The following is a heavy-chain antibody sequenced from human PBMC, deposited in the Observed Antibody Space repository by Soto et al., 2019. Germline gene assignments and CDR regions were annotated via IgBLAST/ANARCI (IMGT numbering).Heavy chain of an antibody. CDR2: ISSSSSTI. J-gene: IGHJ4*02. D-gene: IGHD2-15*01. V-gene: IGHV3-48*01. CDR3: ARGQTARTGKVVVVAATRCYFDY. Sequence: EVQLVESGGGLVQPGGSLRLSCTASGFTFSSYSMNWVRQAPGKGLEWVSYISSSSSTIYYADSVKGRFTISRDNAKNSLYLQMNSLRAEDTAVYYCARGQTARTGKVVVVAATRCYFDYWGQGTLVTVSS. CDR1: GFTFSSYS.